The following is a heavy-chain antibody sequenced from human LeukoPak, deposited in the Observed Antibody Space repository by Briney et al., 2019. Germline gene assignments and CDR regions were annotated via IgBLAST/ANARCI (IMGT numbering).Heavy chain of an antibody. CDR1: GGSFSGYY. D-gene: IGHD1-26*01. CDR3: ARGWGGSYSRYFDY. CDR2: INHSGST. J-gene: IGHJ4*02. Sequence: SETLSLTCAVYGGSFSGYYWSWIRQPPGKGLEWIGEINHSGSTNYNPSLKSRVTISVDTSKNQFSLKLSSVTAADTAVYYCARGWGGSYSRYFDYWGQGTLVTVSS. V-gene: IGHV4-34*01.